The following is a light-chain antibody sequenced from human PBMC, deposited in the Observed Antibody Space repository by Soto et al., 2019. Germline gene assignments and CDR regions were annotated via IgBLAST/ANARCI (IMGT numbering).Light chain of an antibody. CDR3: SGWDAILSGHVV. V-gene: IGLV1-47*01. Sequence: QSVLTQPPSASGTPGQRVTISCSGSSSNIGSSYVYWYQQLPGTAPKLVIFRNNQRPSGVPDRFSGSKSGTSASLAISGLRSEDEADYYCSGWDAILSGHVVFGGGTKLTVL. CDR1: SSNIGSSY. CDR2: RNN. J-gene: IGLJ2*01.